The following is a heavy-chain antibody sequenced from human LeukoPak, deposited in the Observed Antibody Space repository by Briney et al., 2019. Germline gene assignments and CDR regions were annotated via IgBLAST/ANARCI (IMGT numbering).Heavy chain of an antibody. D-gene: IGHD3-10*01. Sequence: GRSLRLSCAASGFTFSSYDMHWVRQAPGKGLEWVAVIWYDGSNKYYADSVKGRFTITRDNSKNTLYLQMNSLRAEDTAMYYCARDSYQDYYGRFDPWGQGTLVIVSS. J-gene: IGHJ5*02. CDR2: IWYDGSNK. CDR1: GFTFSSYD. V-gene: IGHV3-33*01. CDR3: ARDSYQDYYGRFDP.